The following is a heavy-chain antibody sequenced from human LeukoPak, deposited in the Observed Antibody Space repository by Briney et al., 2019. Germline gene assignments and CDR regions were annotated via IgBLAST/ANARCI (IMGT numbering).Heavy chain of an antibody. V-gene: IGHV1-18*01. Sequence: ASVKVSCKASGYTFTSYAISWVRQAPGQGLECMGWISAYNGNTYYAQNFQGRVTMTADTSTGTAYMELRSLRSDDTAVYYCERVSYNWFDPWGQGTLLTVS. CDR1: GYTFTSYA. CDR3: ERVSYNWFDP. CDR2: ISAYNGNT. D-gene: IGHD6-6*01. J-gene: IGHJ5*02.